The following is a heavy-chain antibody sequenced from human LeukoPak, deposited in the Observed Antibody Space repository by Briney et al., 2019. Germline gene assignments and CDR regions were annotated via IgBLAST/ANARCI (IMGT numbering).Heavy chain of an antibody. V-gene: IGHV1-18*01. CDR1: GYTFTSYG. Sequence: ASVKVSCKASGYTFTSYGISWVRQAPGQGLEWMGWISAYNGNTNYAQKLQGRVTMTTDPSTSTAYMELRSLRSDATAVYYCAYVLGYCSGGSCSSATEFDPWGQGTLVTVSS. CDR2: ISAYNGNT. J-gene: IGHJ5*02. CDR3: AYVLGYCSGGSCSSATEFDP. D-gene: IGHD2-15*01.